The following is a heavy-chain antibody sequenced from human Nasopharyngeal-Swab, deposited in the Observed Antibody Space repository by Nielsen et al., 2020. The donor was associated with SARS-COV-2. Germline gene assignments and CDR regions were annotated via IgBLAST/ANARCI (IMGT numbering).Heavy chain of an antibody. D-gene: IGHD3-10*01. J-gene: IGHJ4*02. V-gene: IGHV4-34*01. CDR3: ALRGGAVANRY. CDR2: INHSGSA. CDR1: GGSFSGYY. Sequence: SETLSLTFAVYGGSFSGYYWSWIRPPPGKGLEWIGEINHSGSATYNASLKSRVTISVDTSKNQFSLKLTSVTAADTAVYYCALRGGAVANRYWGQGTLVSVSS.